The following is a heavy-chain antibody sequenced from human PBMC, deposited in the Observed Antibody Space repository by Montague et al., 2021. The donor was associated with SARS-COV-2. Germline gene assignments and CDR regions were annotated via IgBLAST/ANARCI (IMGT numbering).Heavy chain of an antibody. J-gene: IGHJ6*02. D-gene: IGHD3-9*01. CDR1: GFTFSSYE. V-gene: IGHV3-48*03. CDR2: ISSSGSTI. Sequence: SLRLSCAASGFTFSSYEMNWVRQAPGKGLERVSYISSSGSTIYYADSVEGRFTISRDNAKNSLYLQMNSLRAEDTAVYYCARADILTGYYMVGYYYGMDVWGQGTTVTVSS. CDR3: ARADILTGYYMVGYYYGMDV.